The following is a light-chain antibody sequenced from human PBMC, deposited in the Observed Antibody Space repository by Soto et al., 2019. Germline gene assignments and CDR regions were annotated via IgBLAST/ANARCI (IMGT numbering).Light chain of an antibody. CDR2: RGS. V-gene: IGKV3-20*01. CDR3: RDYGSAAPWT. CDR1: QNIRGNE. Sequence: EVVLTQSPGTLSLSPGERATLSCRASQNIRGNELAWYQQKPGQAPRLLIYRGSSRATGIPDRFNGRGSGTEITLTISKLEPEDFAVQYCRDYGSAAPWTFGRGTKVEVK. J-gene: IGKJ1*01.